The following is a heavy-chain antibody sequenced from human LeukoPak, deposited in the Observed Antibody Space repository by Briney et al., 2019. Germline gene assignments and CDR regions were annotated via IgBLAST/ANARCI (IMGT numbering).Heavy chain of an antibody. CDR2: IYHSGST. Sequence: SETLSLTCAVSGYPISSGYYWGWIRQPPGKGLEWIGSIYHSGSTYYNPSLKSRVTISVDTSKNQFSLKLSSVTAADTAVHYCARQTRDGYSYGPGVYWGQGTLVTVSS. J-gene: IGHJ4*02. CDR1: GYPISSGYY. CDR3: ARQTRDGYSYGPGVY. D-gene: IGHD5-18*01. V-gene: IGHV4-38-2*01.